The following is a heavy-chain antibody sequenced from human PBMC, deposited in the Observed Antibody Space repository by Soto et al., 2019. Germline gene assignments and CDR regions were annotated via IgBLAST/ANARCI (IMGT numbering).Heavy chain of an antibody. CDR3: AKGRSSSWYVPYYYYYGRDG. CDR1: GFTFSSYA. CDR2: ISGSGGST. Sequence: EVQLLESGGGLVQPGGSLRLSCAASGFTFSSYAMSWVRQAPGKGLEWVSAISGSGGSTYYADSVKGRFTISRDNSKNKRYLQRTSLRAEDTDVYYCAKGRSSSWYVPYYYYYGRDGWGQGTTVTVSS. V-gene: IGHV3-23*01. D-gene: IGHD6-13*01. J-gene: IGHJ6*02.